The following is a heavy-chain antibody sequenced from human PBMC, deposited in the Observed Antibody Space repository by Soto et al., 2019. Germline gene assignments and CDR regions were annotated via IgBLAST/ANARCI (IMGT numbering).Heavy chain of an antibody. V-gene: IGHV3-15*01. J-gene: IGHJ6*02. CDR1: GFTFSNAW. CDR2: IKSKTDGGTT. CDR3: TTGGFRRGKNWNDGMDV. D-gene: IGHD1-1*01. Sequence: GGSLRLSCAASGFTFSNAWMSWVRQAPGKGLEWVGRIKSKTDGGTTDYAAPVKGRFTISRDDSKNTLYLQMNSLKTEDTAVYYCTTGGFRRGKNWNDGMDVWGQGTTVTVSS.